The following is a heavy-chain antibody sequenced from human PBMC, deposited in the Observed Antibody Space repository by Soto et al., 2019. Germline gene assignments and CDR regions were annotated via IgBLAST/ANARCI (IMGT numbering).Heavy chain of an antibody. V-gene: IGHV4-59*01. CDR1: GGSISSYY. J-gene: IGHJ6*02. D-gene: IGHD6-19*01. CDR2: IYYSGST. Sequence: SETLSLTCTVSGGSISSYYWSWIRQPPGKGLEWIGYIYYSGSTNYNPSLKSRVTISVDTSKNQFSLKLSSVTAADTAVFYCARDGGSGWLLCSYYGMDVWGQGTMVTVSS. CDR3: ARDGGSGWLLCSYYGMDV.